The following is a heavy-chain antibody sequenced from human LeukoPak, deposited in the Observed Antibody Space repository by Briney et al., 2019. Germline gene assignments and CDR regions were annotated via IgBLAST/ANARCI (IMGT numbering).Heavy chain of an antibody. CDR2: IYYNGTT. Sequence: SETLSLTCTVSGGSISSYYWSWIRQPPGKGLEWIGCIYYNGTTSYNPSLKSRPTISVDTSNSHFSLSLSSVTAADTAVYYCARGFGFRSGWYQDYDGFDIWGQGTMVTVSS. J-gene: IGHJ3*02. V-gene: IGHV4-59*01. CDR1: GGSISSYY. CDR3: ARGFGFRSGWYQDYDGFDI. D-gene: IGHD6-19*01.